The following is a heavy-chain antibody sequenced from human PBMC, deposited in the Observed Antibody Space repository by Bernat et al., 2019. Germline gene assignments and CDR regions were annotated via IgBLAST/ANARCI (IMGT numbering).Heavy chain of an antibody. V-gene: IGHV4-59*01. CDR3: ARDLGSGGGRDY. D-gene: IGHD2-15*01. CDR1: GGSISSYY. J-gene: IGHJ4*02. Sequence: QVQLQESGPGLVKPSETLSLTCTVSGGSISSYYWSWIRQPPGKGLEWIGYIYYSGSTKYNPSLKSRVTMSVDTSKDQLSLKLSSVTAADTAVYYCARDLGSGGGRDYWGQGTLVTVPS. CDR2: IYYSGST.